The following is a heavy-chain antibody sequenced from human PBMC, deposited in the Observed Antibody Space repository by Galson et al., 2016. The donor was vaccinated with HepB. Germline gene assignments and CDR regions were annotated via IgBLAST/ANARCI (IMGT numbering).Heavy chain of an antibody. CDR1: GYTFTSYT. CDR2: INAGNGNT. V-gene: IGHV1-3*01. Sequence: SVKVSCKASGYTFTSYTMHWVRQAPGQRLEWMGWINAGNGNTKYSQKFQARVTITRDTSASTAYMELSSLTSEDTAVYYCARGPTIPTGGTLYFDHWGQGTLVTVSS. J-gene: IGHJ4*02. D-gene: IGHD6-13*01. CDR3: ARGPTIPTGGTLYFDH.